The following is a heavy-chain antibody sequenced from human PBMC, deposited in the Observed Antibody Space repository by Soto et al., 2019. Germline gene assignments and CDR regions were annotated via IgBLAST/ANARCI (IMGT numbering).Heavy chain of an antibody. Sequence: EVQLVESGGGLVQPGGSLRLSCAASGLTFSNYYMSWVRQAQGKGLEWVANVNEDGSEKYYVDSVKGRFTVSRDNARNSLYLQMNSLRAEDTAVYYCAKWGGAGRDYWGQGTLVTVSS. CDR1: GLTFSNYY. D-gene: IGHD1-26*01. J-gene: IGHJ4*02. CDR3: AKWGGAGRDY. V-gene: IGHV3-7*01. CDR2: VNEDGSEK.